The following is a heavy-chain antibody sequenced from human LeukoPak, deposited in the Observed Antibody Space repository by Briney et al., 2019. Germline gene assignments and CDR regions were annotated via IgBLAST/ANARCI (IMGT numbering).Heavy chain of an antibody. Sequence: GGSLRLSCAASGFTFSSYSMKWVRQAPGKGLEWVSFISSSSSYIYYADSVKGRFTISRDNAKNSLYLQMNSLRAEDTAVYYCATGRDGYNRWGQGTLVTVSS. V-gene: IGHV3-21*01. CDR2: ISSSSSYI. CDR3: ATGRDGYNR. D-gene: IGHD5-24*01. CDR1: GFTFSSYS. J-gene: IGHJ4*02.